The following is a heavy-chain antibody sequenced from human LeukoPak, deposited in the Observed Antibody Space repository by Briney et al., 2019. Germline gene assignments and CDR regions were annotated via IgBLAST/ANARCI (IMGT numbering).Heavy chain of an antibody. V-gene: IGHV4-34*01. J-gene: IGHJ6*03. D-gene: IGHD2-2*01. CDR1: GASFSGYY. CDR2: INHSEST. Sequence: SETLSLTCAVYGASFSGYYWSWIRQPPGKGLEWIGEINHSESTNYNPSLKSRVTILVDTSKNQFSLKLSSVTVADTAVYYCARGVVVVPDANYHYYMDVWGKGTTVTVSS. CDR3: ARGVVVVPDANYHYYMDV.